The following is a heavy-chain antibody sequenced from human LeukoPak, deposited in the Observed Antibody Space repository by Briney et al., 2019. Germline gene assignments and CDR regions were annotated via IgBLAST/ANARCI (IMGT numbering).Heavy chain of an antibody. Sequence: PSGTLSLTCAVSGGSISSSNWWSWVRQPPGKGLEWIGEIYHSGSTNCNPSLKSRVTISVDKSKNQFSLKLSSVTAADTAVYYCARQAKYYYYGMDVWGQGTTVTVSS. V-gene: IGHV4-4*02. CDR1: GGSISSSNW. J-gene: IGHJ6*02. CDR3: ARQAKYYYYGMDV. CDR2: IYHSGST.